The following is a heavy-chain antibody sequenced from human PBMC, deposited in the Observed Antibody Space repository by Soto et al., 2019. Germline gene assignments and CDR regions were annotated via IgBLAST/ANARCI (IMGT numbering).Heavy chain of an antibody. J-gene: IGHJ5*02. Sequence: ASVKVSCKASGHTFTSYGISWVRQAPGQGLEWMGWISAYNGNTNYAQKLQGRVTMTTDTSTSTAYMELRSLRSDDTAVYYCAREYSSSSSVWFDPWGQGTLVTVSS. CDR3: AREYSSSSSVWFDP. V-gene: IGHV1-18*01. D-gene: IGHD6-6*01. CDR2: ISAYNGNT. CDR1: GHTFTSYG.